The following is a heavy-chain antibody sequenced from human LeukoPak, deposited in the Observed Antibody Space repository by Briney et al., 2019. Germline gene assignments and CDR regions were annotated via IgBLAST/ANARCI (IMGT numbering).Heavy chain of an antibody. V-gene: IGHV4-59*01. CDR2: SHYSGST. CDR3: ARGSGELYGDYVSDY. D-gene: IGHD4-17*01. J-gene: IGHJ4*02. Sequence: SETLSLTCTVSGGSISSYYWNWIRQPPGKGLEWIGYSHYSGSTDYNPSPKSRVAISVDTSKNQFSLKLSSVTAADTAVYYCARGSGELYGDYVSDYWGQGTLVTVSS. CDR1: GGSISSYY.